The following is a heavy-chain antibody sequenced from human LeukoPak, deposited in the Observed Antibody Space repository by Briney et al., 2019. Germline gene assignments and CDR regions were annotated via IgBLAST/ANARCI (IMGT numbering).Heavy chain of an antibody. CDR3: ARFITTYYYYYGMDV. Sequence: SETLSLTCTVSGGSISSYYWSWIRQPPGKGPEWIGYIYYSGSTNYNPSLKSRVTISVDTSKNQFSLKLSSVTAADTAVYYCARFITTYYYYYGMDVWGQGTTVTVSS. D-gene: IGHD3-3*01. CDR2: IYYSGST. CDR1: GGSISSYY. J-gene: IGHJ6*02. V-gene: IGHV4-59*01.